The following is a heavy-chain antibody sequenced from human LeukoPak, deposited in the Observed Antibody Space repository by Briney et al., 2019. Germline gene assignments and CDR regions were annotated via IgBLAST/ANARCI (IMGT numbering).Heavy chain of an antibody. V-gene: IGHV3-53*01. J-gene: IGHJ4*02. CDR2: IYSGGDT. CDR1: GFTVSNNY. CDR3: VSHSDSLTSYCFDY. Sequence: GASLRLSCAASGFTVSNNYMSWVRQAPGKGLEWVSIIYSGGDTYYADSVKGRFTISRDNSKNTMSLQMNSLRADDTAVYYCVSHSDSLTSYCFDYWGQGTLVTVSS. D-gene: IGHD3-9*01.